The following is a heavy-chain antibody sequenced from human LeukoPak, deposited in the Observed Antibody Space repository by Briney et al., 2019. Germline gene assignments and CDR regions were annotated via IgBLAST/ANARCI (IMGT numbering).Heavy chain of an antibody. J-gene: IGHJ4*02. CDR2: ISSSSSYI. V-gene: IGHV3-21*01. CDR3: ARVGRATYYYDSSGYSFDY. D-gene: IGHD3-22*01. CDR1: GLTFSSYS. Sequence: GGSLRLSCAASGLTFSSYSMNWVRQAPGKGLEWVSSISSSSSYIYYADSVKGRFTISRDNAKNSLYLQMNSLRAEDTAVYYCARVGRATYYYDSSGYSFDYWGQGTLVTVSS.